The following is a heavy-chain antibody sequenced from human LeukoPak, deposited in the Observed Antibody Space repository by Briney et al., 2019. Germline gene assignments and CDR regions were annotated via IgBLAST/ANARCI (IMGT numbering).Heavy chain of an antibody. Sequence: ESGPTLVNPTQTLTLTCTFSGFSLSTSGMCVSWIRQPPGKALEWLARIDWDDDKYYSTSLQTRLTISKDTSKNQVVLTMTNMDPVDTATYYCARTTVGYSGSDHWGQGTLVTVSP. CDR3: ARTTVGYSGSDH. D-gene: IGHD1-26*01. V-gene: IGHV2-70*11. CDR2: IDWDDDK. CDR1: GFSLSTSGMC. J-gene: IGHJ5*02.